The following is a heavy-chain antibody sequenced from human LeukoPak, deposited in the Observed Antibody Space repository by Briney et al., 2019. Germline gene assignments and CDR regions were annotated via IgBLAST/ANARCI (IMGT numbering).Heavy chain of an antibody. CDR2: ISGSGGST. V-gene: IGHV3-23*01. Sequence: PGGSLRRSCAASGFTFSSYAMSWVRQAPGKGLEWVSAISGSGGSTYYADSVKGRFTISRDNSKNTLYLQMNSLRAEDTAVYYCARTLRYDYYFDYWGQGTLVIVSS. CDR1: GFTFSSYA. CDR3: ARTLRYDYYFDY. D-gene: IGHD3-9*01. J-gene: IGHJ4*02.